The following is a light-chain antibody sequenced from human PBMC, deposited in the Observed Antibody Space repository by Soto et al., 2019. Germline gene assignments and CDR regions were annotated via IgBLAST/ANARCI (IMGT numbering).Light chain of an antibody. V-gene: IGKV3-20*01. Sequence: EIVLTQSPATLSVSPGGRATLSCRASQSVSSNLAWYQQKPGQAPRLLIYGASSRATGIPDRFRGSGSGTDFTLTISRLEPEDFAVYYCQQYGSSPLFTFGGRSMADVK. CDR2: GAS. J-gene: IGKJ4*01. CDR1: QSVSSN. CDR3: QQYGSSPLFT.